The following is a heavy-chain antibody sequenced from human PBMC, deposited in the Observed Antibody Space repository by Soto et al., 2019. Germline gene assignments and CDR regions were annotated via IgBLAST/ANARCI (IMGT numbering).Heavy chain of an antibody. CDR3: ARQPFYHSGSYPLFDY. CDR2: IYYSGST. D-gene: IGHD1-26*01. V-gene: IGHV4-39*01. Sequence: GPGPRGASETLSLTCTVSGGSISSNSYYWGWLRQPPGKGLEWIRSIYYSGSTYYNPSLKSRVTISVDTSNNQFSLKLSSVTAADTAVYYCARQPFYHSGSYPLFDYWGQGTLVTVSS. J-gene: IGHJ4*02. CDR1: GGSISSNSYY.